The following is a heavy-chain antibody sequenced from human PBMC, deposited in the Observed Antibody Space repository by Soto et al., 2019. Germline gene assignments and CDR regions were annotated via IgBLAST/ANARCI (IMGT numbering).Heavy chain of an antibody. J-gene: IGHJ4*02. V-gene: IGHV3-30*18. CDR2: ISYDGSNK. D-gene: IGHD3-10*01. CDR3: AKDYNYYGSVEGDVDY. Sequence: QVQLVESGGGVVQPGRSLRLSCAASGFTFSSYGMHWVRQAPGKGLEWVAVISYDGSNKYYADSVKGRFTISRDNSKNTLYLQMNSLRAEDTAVYYCAKDYNYYGSVEGDVDYWGQGTLVTVSS. CDR1: GFTFSSYG.